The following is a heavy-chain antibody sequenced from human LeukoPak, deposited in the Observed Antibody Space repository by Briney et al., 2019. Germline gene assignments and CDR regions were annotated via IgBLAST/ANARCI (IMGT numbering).Heavy chain of an antibody. CDR2: ISSSSSYI. CDR1: GFTFSSYS. Sequence: GGSLRLSCAASGFTFSSYSMNWVRQAPGKGLEWVSSISSSSSYIYYADSVKGRFTISRDNAKNSLYLQMNSLRAEDTAVYYCAKALYSSSSRYMDVWGKGTTVTVSS. V-gene: IGHV3-21*04. D-gene: IGHD6-6*01. CDR3: AKALYSSSSRYMDV. J-gene: IGHJ6*03.